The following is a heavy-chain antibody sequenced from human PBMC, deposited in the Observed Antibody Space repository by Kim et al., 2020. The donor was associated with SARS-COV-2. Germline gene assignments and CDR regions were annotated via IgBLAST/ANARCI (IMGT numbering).Heavy chain of an antibody. CDR2: IYYSGST. CDR1: GGSISSYY. CDR3: ARGPYSGSKRAGFYY. D-gene: IGHD1-26*01. J-gene: IGHJ4*02. V-gene: IGHV4-59*01. Sequence: SETLSLTCTVSGGSISSYYWSWIRQPPGKGLEWIGYIYYSGSTNYNPSLKSRVTISVDTSKNQFSLKLSSVTAADTAVYYCARGPYSGSKRAGFYYWGQG.